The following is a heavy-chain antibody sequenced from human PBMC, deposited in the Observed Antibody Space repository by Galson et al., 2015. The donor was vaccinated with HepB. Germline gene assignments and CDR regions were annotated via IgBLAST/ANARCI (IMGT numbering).Heavy chain of an antibody. J-gene: IGHJ4*02. Sequence: SVKVSCKASGYTFISYAIYWVRQAPGQRLEWMGWINPVNGDTKYSQNLQGRVTITRDTSASTAYMELSSLRLEDTAVYYCARRRLALVGVDYFDYWGQGTQVTVSS. CDR3: ARRRLALVGVDYFDY. D-gene: IGHD6-19*01. V-gene: IGHV1-3*01. CDR1: GYTFISYA. CDR2: INPVNGDT.